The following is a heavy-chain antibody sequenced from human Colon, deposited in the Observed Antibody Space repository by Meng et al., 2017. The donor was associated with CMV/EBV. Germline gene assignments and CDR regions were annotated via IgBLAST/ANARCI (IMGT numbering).Heavy chain of an antibody. CDR1: GFTFSDYY. V-gene: IGHV3-7*01. Sequence: GGSLRLSCAASGFTFSDYYMSWIRQVPGKGLEWLAKIKHDGHEEKYLDSVEGRFSISRDNTKNSLYLLMSSLRVEDTGLYYCVRSTGWNSYFDYWGQGAQVTVSS. CDR2: IKHDGHEE. CDR3: VRSTGWNSYFDY. D-gene: IGHD1-7*01. J-gene: IGHJ4*02.